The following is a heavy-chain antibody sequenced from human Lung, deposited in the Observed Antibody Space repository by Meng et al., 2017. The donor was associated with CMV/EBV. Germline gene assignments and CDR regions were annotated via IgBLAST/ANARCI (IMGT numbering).Heavy chain of an antibody. J-gene: IGHJ4*02. CDR3: ARDHVVRGAYCAY. CDR2: ISAYSGKT. V-gene: IGHV1-18*01. Sequence: ASGYTFTSYGISWVRQAPGQGPEWMGWISAYSGKTNIAQEFAGRLSMTTDISTNTAYMDLRSLTSDDTAVYYCARDHVVRGAYCAYWGQGTLVTVSS. D-gene: IGHD3-10*01. CDR1: GYTFTSYG.